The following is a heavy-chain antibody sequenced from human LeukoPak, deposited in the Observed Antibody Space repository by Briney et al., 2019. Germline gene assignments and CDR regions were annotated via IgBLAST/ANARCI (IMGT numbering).Heavy chain of an antibody. CDR3: AKDGAFGVVMNWFDP. CDR2: ISGSGGST. J-gene: IGHJ5*02. Sequence: PGGSLRLSCAASGFTFSTYAMSWVRQAPGKGPEWVSGISGSGGSTYYADSVKGRFTISRDNSKNTLYLQMNSLRAEDTAVYYCAKDGAFGVVMNWFDPWGQGTLVTVSS. V-gene: IGHV3-23*01. CDR1: GFTFSTYA. D-gene: IGHD3-3*01.